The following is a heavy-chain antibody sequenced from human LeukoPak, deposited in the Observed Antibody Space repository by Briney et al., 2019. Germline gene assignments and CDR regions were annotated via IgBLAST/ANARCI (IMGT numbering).Heavy chain of an antibody. V-gene: IGHV3-64*01. CDR3: AKDLYSYGYGRHYFDY. Sequence: PGGSLRLSCVASGFTFGSYAMHWVRQTPGKGLEYVSGINSNGGSTHYANSVKGRFTISRDNSKHTLYLQMGSLRAEDTAVYYCAKDLYSYGYGRHYFDYWGQGTLVTVSS. J-gene: IGHJ4*02. CDR2: INSNGGST. D-gene: IGHD5-18*01. CDR1: GFTFGSYA.